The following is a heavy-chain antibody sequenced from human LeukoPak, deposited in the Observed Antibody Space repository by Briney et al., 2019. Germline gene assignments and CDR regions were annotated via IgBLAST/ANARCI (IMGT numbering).Heavy chain of an antibody. CDR1: GYTFTAYY. Sequence: ASVEVSCKASGYTFTAYYIHWVRQAPGQGLECMGWINPNTGGTNYAQKFQGTFTMTRDTSISTAYMELSRLTSDDTAVYYCARKSGDDYFDYWGQGTLVTVSS. CDR3: ARKSGDDYFDY. V-gene: IGHV1-2*02. J-gene: IGHJ4*02. D-gene: IGHD1-26*01. CDR2: INPNTGGT.